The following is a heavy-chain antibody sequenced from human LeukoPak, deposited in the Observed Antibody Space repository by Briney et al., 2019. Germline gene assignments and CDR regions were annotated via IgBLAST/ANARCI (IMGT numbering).Heavy chain of an antibody. Sequence: ASVTFSCNVTGYTFPSHGISWVRQAPRQGLEWMGWISAYNGNTNYAQKLQGRVTMTTDTSTSTAYMELRSLRSDDTAVYYCARGILAYYDSSGHPFDYWGQGTLVTVSS. CDR2: ISAYNGNT. CDR3: ARGILAYYDSSGHPFDY. V-gene: IGHV1-18*01. D-gene: IGHD3-22*01. CDR1: GYTFPSHG. J-gene: IGHJ4*02.